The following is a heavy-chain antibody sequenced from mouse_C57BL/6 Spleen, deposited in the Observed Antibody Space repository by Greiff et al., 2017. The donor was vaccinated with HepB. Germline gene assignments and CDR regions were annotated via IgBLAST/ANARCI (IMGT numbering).Heavy chain of an antibody. CDR1: GYTFTSYW. J-gene: IGHJ4*01. CDR3: ARESSSYGGYAMDY. V-gene: IGHV1-52*01. Sequence: VKLQQPGAELVRPGSSVKLSCKASGYTFTSYWMHWVKQRPIQGLEWIGNIDPSDSETHYNQKFKDKATLTVDKSSSTAYMQLSSLTSEDSAVYYCARESSSYGGYAMDYWGQGTSVTVSS. D-gene: IGHD1-1*01. CDR2: IDPSDSET.